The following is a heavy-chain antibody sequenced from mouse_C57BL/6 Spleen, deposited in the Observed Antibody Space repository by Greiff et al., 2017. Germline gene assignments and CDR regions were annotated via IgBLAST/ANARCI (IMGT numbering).Heavy chain of an antibody. CDR1: GYTFTSYG. D-gene: IGHD1-1*01. CDR3: ERFTTVVAYESLFDF. J-gene: IGHJ2*01. V-gene: IGHV1-81*01. Sequence: QVQLKESGAELARPGASVKLSCKASGYTFTSYGISWVKQRTGQGLEWIGEIYPRSGNTYYNEKFKGKATLTADKSSSTAYMELRSLTSGDSAVYFCERFTTVVAYESLFDFWGQGTTRTVSS. CDR2: IYPRSGNT.